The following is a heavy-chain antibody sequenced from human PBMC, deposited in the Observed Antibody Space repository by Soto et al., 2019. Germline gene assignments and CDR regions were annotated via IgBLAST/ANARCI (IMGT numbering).Heavy chain of an antibody. CDR3: ARGDSGYCSGGSCYPFPC. Sequence: SVKVSCKASGGTFSSYAISWVRQAPGQGLEWMGGIIPIFGTANYAQKFQGRVTITADESTSTAYMELSSLRSEDTAVYYCARGDSGYCSGGSCYPFPCWGQGTLVTVSS. V-gene: IGHV1-69*13. CDR1: GGTFSSYA. CDR2: IIPIFGTA. D-gene: IGHD2-15*01. J-gene: IGHJ4*02.